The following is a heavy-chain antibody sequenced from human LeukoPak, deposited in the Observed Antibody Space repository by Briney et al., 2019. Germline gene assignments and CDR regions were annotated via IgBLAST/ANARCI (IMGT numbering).Heavy chain of an antibody. Sequence: GGSLRLSCAASGFTFSDYYMSWIRQTPGKGLEWISHISSSGKTIYYTDSVKGRFTISRDNTKNSLDLQMNDLRAEDTAVYYCARDQLIARYWDQGTLVTVSS. CDR3: ARDQLIARY. CDR1: GFTFSDYY. CDR2: ISSSGKTI. V-gene: IGHV3-11*04. J-gene: IGHJ4*02. D-gene: IGHD1-1*01.